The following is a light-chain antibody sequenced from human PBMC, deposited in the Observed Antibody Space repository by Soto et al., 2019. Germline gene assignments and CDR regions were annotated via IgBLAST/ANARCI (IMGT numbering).Light chain of an antibody. Sequence: EIVMTQSPATLSVSPGERATLSCRASQSVSSNLAWYQQKPGQAPRLLLYGASTRATGIPARFSGSGSGTDFTLTISSLQSEDFAVYYCQQYNNWPPTFGQGTKVEIK. CDR1: QSVSSN. CDR2: GAS. CDR3: QQYNNWPPT. J-gene: IGKJ1*01. V-gene: IGKV3-15*01.